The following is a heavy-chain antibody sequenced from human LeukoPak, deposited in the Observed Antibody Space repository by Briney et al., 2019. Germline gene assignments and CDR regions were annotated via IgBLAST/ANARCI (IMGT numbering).Heavy chain of an antibody. J-gene: IGHJ5*02. CDR3: ARAPYCDSSSCYTGSNWFDP. CDR1: GYTFAGYY. Sequence: GASVKVSFTASGYTFAGYYVHWVRQAPGQGLELMGLINPNSGDTNYAQKFQGRVTMTRDTSISTAYMEMSRLRSDDAAVYYCARAPYCDSSSCYTGSNWFDPWGQGTLVTVSS. D-gene: IGHD2-2*02. V-gene: IGHV1-2*02. CDR2: INPNSGDT.